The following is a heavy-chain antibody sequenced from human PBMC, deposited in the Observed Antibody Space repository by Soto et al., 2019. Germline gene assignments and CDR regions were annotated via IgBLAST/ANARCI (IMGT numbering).Heavy chain of an antibody. CDR2: ISSSSSYI. CDR3: VRAYSYYDFWSGYSSMDV. D-gene: IGHD3-3*01. J-gene: IGHJ6*02. Sequence: SLRLSCAASGFTFSSYSMNWVRQAPGKGLEWVSSISSSSSYIYYADSVKGRFTISRDNAKNSLYLQMNSLRAEDTAVYYCVRAYSYYDFWSGYSSMDVWGQGTTVTVSS. CDR1: GFTFSSYS. V-gene: IGHV3-21*01.